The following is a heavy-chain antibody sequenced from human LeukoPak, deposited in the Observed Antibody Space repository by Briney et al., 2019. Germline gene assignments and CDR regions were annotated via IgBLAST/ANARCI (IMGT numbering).Heavy chain of an antibody. J-gene: IGHJ5*02. CDR2: IYHSGNT. CDR3: ARHSNYYDSP. V-gene: IGHV4-38-2*01. D-gene: IGHD3-22*01. Sequence: PSETLSLTCVVSGYSLSSGYFWGWIRQPPGKGLEWIGSIYHSGNTYYNPSLKSRVTISVDTSKNQFSLKLSSVTAADTAVYYCARHSNYYDSPWGQGTLVTVSS. CDR1: GYSLSSGYF.